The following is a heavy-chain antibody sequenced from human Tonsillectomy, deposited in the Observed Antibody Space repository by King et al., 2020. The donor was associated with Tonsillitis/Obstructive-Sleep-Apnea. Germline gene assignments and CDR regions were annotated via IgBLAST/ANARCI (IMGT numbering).Heavy chain of an antibody. CDR1: GFTFSSYA. CDR2: MSGSGGST. V-gene: IGHV3-23*04. J-gene: IGHJ4*02. CDR3: AKDLSSWYWSYFDY. D-gene: IGHD6-13*01. Sequence: QLVQSGGGLVQPGGSLRLSCAASGFTFSSYAMSWVRQAPGKGLEWVSGMSGSGGSTYYADSVKGRFTISRDNSKNTLYLQMSSLRAEDTAVYYCAKDLSSWYWSYFDYWGQGTLVTVSS.